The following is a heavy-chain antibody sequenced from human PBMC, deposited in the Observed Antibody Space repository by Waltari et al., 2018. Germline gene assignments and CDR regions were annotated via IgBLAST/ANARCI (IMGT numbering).Heavy chain of an antibody. V-gene: IGHV3-23*01. J-gene: IGHJ4*02. D-gene: IGHD3-10*01. Sequence: EVQLLESWGAFVRPGGSLRLSCAASGFNFRNYAMTWVRQAPGDERALVVIMKLRGGNTGYAVAVQGPTNSARDNSKNTLSIQLDSLRLNDTAVYFCARVNRESLIRGATIDSWGQGTRVTVSS. CDR1: GFNFRNYA. CDR3: ARVNRESLIRGATIDS. CDR2: MKLRGGNT.